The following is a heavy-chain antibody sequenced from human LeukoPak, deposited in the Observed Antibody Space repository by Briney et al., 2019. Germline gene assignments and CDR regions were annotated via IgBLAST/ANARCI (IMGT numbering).Heavy chain of an antibody. V-gene: IGHV3-33*01. Sequence: GGSLRLSCAASGFTFSSYGMHWVRQAPGKGLEWVAVIWYDGSNKYYADSVKGRFTISRDNSKNTLYLQMNSLRAEDTAVYYCARDPEGYCSGGSCSTTPNWGQGTLVTVSS. J-gene: IGHJ4*02. CDR1: GFTFSSYG. CDR2: IWYDGSNK. D-gene: IGHD2-15*01. CDR3: ARDPEGYCSGGSCSTTPN.